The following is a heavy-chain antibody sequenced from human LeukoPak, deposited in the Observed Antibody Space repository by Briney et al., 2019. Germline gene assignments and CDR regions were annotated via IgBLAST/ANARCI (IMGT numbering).Heavy chain of an antibody. CDR3: ARGRSGTHLLAEFDY. CDR2: INPNSGST. J-gene: IGHJ4*02. Sequence: ASVKVSCTASGYTFTRYDIHWVRQAHGRGLEWMGWINPNSGSTGYSQKFRGRVTFTTDTSISAAYLELSSLKSEDTALYYCARGRSGTHLLAEFDYWGQGTLVIASS. V-gene: IGHV1-8*03. D-gene: IGHD1-26*01. CDR1: GYTFTRYD.